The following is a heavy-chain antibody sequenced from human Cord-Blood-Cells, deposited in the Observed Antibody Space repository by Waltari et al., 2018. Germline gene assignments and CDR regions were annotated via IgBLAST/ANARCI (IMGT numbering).Heavy chain of an antibody. J-gene: IGHJ4*02. CDR1: GFTVSSNY. CDR2: IDDVGSK. CDR3: AREVQYNWNYFLDY. D-gene: IGHD1-7*01. V-gene: IGHV3-53*02. Sequence: EVQLVETGGGLIQPGGSLRLSCAASGFTVSSNYMSWFRQAPGKGMECVSVIDDVGSKYDAAAVKGRFTISRDNSRNTLYLQMNSLRAEDTAGYYCAREVQYNWNYFLDYWGQGTLVTVSS.